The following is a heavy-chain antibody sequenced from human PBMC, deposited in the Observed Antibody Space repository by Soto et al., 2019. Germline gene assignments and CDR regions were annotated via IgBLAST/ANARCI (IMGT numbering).Heavy chain of an antibody. V-gene: IGHV3-30*18. CDR2: ISYDGSNK. Sequence: QVQLVESGGGVVQPGRSLRLSCAASGFTFSSYAMHWVRQAPGKGLEWVAVISYDGSNKYYADSVKGRFTISRDNSKNTLYLQMNSLRADDTAVHYGAKVVGSGWLDAFDIWGQGTMVTVSS. D-gene: IGHD6-19*01. J-gene: IGHJ3*02. CDR3: AKVVGSGWLDAFDI. CDR1: GFTFSSYA.